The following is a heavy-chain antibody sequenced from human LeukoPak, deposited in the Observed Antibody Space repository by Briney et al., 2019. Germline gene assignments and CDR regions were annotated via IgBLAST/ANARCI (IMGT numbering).Heavy chain of an antibody. Sequence: GASVKVSCKASGYTFTGYYMHRVRQAPGQGLEWMGRINPNSGGTNYAQKFQGRVTMTRDTSISTAYMELSRLRSDDTAVYYCARIFPAYSSGWSYFDYWGQGTLVTVSS. V-gene: IGHV1-2*06. CDR1: GYTFTGYY. J-gene: IGHJ4*02. CDR3: ARIFPAYSSGWSYFDY. D-gene: IGHD6-19*01. CDR2: INPNSGGT.